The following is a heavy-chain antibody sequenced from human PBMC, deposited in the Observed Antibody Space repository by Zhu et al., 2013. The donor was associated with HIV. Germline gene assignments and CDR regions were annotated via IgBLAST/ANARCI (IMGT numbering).Heavy chain of an antibody. CDR3: AREATQLIAAAEGANWLDP. CDR2: INPSGGST. D-gene: IGHD6-13*01. CDR1: GYTFTSYY. V-gene: IGHV1-46*01. J-gene: IGHJ5*02. Sequence: QVQLVQSGAEVKKPGASVKVSCKASGYTFTSYYMHWVRQAPGQGLEWMGIINPSGGSTSYAQKFQGRVTMTRDTSTSTVYMELSSLRSEDTAVYYCAREATQLIAAAEGANWLDPWGQGTLVTVSS.